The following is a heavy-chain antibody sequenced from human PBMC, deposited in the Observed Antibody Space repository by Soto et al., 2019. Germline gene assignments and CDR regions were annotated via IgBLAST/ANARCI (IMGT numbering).Heavy chain of an antibody. CDR2: INPFGCIT. V-gene: IGHV1-46*01. J-gene: IGHJ4*02. Sequence: ASVKVSCKASGHTFTSYGISWVRQAPGQGLEWMGLINPFGCITSYAQKFQGRVTMTRDTSTSTVYMELSSLRSEDTAVYYCARTYSSSSPFDYWGQGTLVTVSS. CDR1: GHTFTSYG. CDR3: ARTYSSSSPFDY. D-gene: IGHD6-6*01.